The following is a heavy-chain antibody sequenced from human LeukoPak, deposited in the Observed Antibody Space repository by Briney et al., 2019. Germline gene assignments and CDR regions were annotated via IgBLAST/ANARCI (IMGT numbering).Heavy chain of an antibody. Sequence: GGSLRLSCAASGFTFSNYAMSWVRQAPGKGLEWVSGISDRGGSTYYADSVKGRFTISRDNSKNTLYLQMNSLGAEDTAVYYCAKHPGYSSGWFYFDYWGQGTLVTVSS. CDR1: GFTFSNYA. V-gene: IGHV3-23*01. CDR2: ISDRGGST. J-gene: IGHJ4*02. D-gene: IGHD6-19*01. CDR3: AKHPGYSSGWFYFDY.